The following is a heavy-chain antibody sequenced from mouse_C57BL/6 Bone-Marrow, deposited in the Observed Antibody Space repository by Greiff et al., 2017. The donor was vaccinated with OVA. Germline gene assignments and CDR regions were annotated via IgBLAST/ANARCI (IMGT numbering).Heavy chain of an antibody. CDR3: ARLGGSTWYFDV. Sequence: QLQQSGAELVRPGTSVKMSCKASGYPFTNYWIGWAKQRPGHGLEWIGDIYPGGGYTNYNEKFKGKATLTADKSSSTAYMQFSSLNSEDSAIFYCARLGGSTWYFDVWGTGTTVTVSS. D-gene: IGHD1-1*01. J-gene: IGHJ1*03. V-gene: IGHV1-63*01. CDR2: IYPGGGYT. CDR1: GYPFTNYW.